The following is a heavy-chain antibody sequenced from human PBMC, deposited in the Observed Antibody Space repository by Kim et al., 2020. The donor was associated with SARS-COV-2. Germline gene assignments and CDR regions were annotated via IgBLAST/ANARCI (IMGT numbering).Heavy chain of an antibody. CDR3: ARPSEMAEFDY. J-gene: IGHJ4*02. V-gene: IGHV4-39*01. CDR2: T. Sequence: TYASPSLKSRVPISGDQSKDQFSRKLSSVTAADTAVYYCARPSEMAEFDYWGQGTLVTVSS.